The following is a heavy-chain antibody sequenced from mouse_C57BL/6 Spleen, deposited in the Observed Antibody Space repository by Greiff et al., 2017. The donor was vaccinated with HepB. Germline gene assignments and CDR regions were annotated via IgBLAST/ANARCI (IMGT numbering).Heavy chain of an antibody. CDR1: GYSITSGYY. V-gene: IGHV3-6*01. CDR2: ISYDGSN. CDR3: ARVYYDYDVGAMDY. J-gene: IGHJ4*01. Sequence: EVQLQESGPGLVKPSQSLSLTCSVTGYSITSGYYWNWIRQFPGNKLEWMGYISYDGSNNYNPSLKNRISITRDTSKNQFFLKLNSVTTEDTATYYCARVYYDYDVGAMDYWGQGTSVTVSS. D-gene: IGHD2-4*01.